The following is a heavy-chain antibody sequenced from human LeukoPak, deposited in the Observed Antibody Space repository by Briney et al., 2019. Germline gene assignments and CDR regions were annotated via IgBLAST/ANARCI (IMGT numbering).Heavy chain of an antibody. CDR3: ARGGTLYYFDY. J-gene: IGHJ4*02. Sequence: GGSLRLSCAASGFTFSSYAMHWVRQAPGKGLEWVSGISWNSGSIGYADSVKGRFTISRDNAKNSLYLQMNSLRAEDTALYYCARGGTLYYFDYWGQGTLVTVSS. V-gene: IGHV3-9*01. CDR2: ISWNSGSI. D-gene: IGHD3-10*01. CDR1: GFTFSSYA.